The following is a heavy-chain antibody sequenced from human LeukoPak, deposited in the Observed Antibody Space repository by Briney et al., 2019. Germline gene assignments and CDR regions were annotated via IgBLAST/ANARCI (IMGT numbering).Heavy chain of an antibody. V-gene: IGHV1-2*02. CDR3: ARECVTMVRGIIKWRGAFDI. Sequence: GASVKVSCKATGYTFTGYYMHWVRQAPGQGLEWMGWINPNSGGTNYAQKFQGRVTMTRDTSISTAYMELSRLRSDDTAVYYCARECVTMVRGIIKWRGAFDIWGQGTMVTLSS. CDR2: INPNSGGT. J-gene: IGHJ3*02. D-gene: IGHD3-10*01. CDR1: GYTFTGYY.